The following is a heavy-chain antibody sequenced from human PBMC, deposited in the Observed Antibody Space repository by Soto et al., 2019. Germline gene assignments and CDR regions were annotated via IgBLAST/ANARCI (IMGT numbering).Heavy chain of an antibody. CDR2: TYYRSKWYY. J-gene: IGHJ4*01. CDR3: ARGEQYSGRIFDY. D-gene: IGHD1-26*01. Sequence: SQTLSLTCAITGDSVSSNSAVWIWVIQSGSRVLEWLGRTYYRSKWYYGYAVSVRGRITINPDTSKNQYSLQLNSVTPEDTAVYFCARGEQYSGRIFDYWGQGTLVTVSS. CDR1: GDSVSSNSAV. V-gene: IGHV6-1*01.